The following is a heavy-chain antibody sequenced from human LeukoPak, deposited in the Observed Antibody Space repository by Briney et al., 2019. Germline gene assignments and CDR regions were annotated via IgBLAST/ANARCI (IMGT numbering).Heavy chain of an antibody. CDR1: GYSFTSCW. CDR2: IYPGDSDT. V-gene: IGHV5-51*01. D-gene: IGHD5/OR15-5a*01. J-gene: IGHJ3*02. Sequence: GESLKISCKGSGYSFTSCWIGWVRQMPGKGLEWMGIIYPGDSDTRYSPSFQGQVTISADKSISTAYLQWSSLKASDTAMYYCARRVVSARRPSERFAFDIWGQGTMVTVSS. CDR3: ARRVVSARRPSERFAFDI.